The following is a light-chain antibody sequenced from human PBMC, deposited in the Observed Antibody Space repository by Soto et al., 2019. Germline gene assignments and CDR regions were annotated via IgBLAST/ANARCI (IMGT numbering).Light chain of an antibody. J-gene: IGKJ5*01. CDR2: LGS. Sequence: DIVMTQSPLSLPVTPGEPASISCRSSQSLLHSNGYNYLDWYLQKPGQSPQLLIYLGSNRASGVPDRFSVSGSGTDFTLNISRVEAADVGVYYCMQALQTPITFGQGTRLAIK. V-gene: IGKV2-28*01. CDR3: MQALQTPIT. CDR1: QSLLHSNGYNY.